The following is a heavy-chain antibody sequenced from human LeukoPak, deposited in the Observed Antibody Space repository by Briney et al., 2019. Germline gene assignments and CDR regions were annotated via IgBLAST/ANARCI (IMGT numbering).Heavy chain of an antibody. CDR1: GFIFSNYA. D-gene: IGHD7-27*01. V-gene: IGHV3-23*01. J-gene: IGHJ4*02. CDR3: ANSARLGTFDY. CDR2: ISRNGGST. Sequence: GGSLRLSCAASGFIFSNYAMTWVRQAPGKGLEWVSTISRNGGSTYYAASVKGRFTISRDNSENTLYLQMSSLRAEDTAIYYCANSARLGTFDYLGQGTLVTVSS.